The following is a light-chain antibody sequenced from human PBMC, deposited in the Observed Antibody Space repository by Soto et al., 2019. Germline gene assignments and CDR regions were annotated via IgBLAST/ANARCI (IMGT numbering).Light chain of an antibody. Sequence: QSVLTQPASVSGSPGQSITISCTGTSSDVGGYKFVSWYQHQPGEAPKLIIYEVANRPSGISNRFSGSKSGNTASLTISGLQAEDEADYYCGSYTGTSSYVIFGGGTKLTVL. CDR1: SSDVGGYKF. CDR3: GSYTGTSSYVI. CDR2: EVA. J-gene: IGLJ2*01. V-gene: IGLV2-14*01.